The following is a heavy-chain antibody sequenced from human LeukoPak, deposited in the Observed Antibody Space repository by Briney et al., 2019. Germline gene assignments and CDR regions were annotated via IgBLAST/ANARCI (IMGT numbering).Heavy chain of an antibody. CDR1: GFTFTNAW. CDR3: TTQGTSGAGRVDY. V-gene: IGHV3-15*01. D-gene: IGHD1-26*01. J-gene: IGHJ4*02. Sequence: GGSLRLSCAASGFTFTNAWMTWVRQAPGKGLEWVGRIKSKTDGGTPGYGAPVKGRFTISRDDSKNTLYLQMNTLKTEDTAVYYCTTQGTSGAGRVDYWGQGTLVTVSS. CDR2: IKSKTDGGTP.